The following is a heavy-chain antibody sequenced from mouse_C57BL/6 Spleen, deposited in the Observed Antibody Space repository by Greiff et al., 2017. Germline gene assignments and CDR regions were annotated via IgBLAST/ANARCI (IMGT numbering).Heavy chain of an antibody. D-gene: IGHD2-3*01. V-gene: IGHV1-53*01. CDR2: INPSNGGT. CDR1: GYTFTSYW. J-gene: IGHJ4*01. CDR3: ARWNGYYEGYYAMDY. Sequence: VQLQQPGTELVKPGASVKLSCKASGYTFTSYWMHWVKQRPGQGLEWIGNINPSNGGTNYNEKFKSKATLTVDKSSSTAYMQLSSLTSEDSAVYYCARWNGYYEGYYAMDYWGQGTSVTVSS.